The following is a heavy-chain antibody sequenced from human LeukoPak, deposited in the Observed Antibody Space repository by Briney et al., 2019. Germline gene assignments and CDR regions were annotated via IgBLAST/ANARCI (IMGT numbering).Heavy chain of an antibody. CDR1: GFTFSSYS. J-gene: IGHJ5*02. CDR2: IISSSSYR. V-gene: IGHV3-21*04. Sequence: GGALRLSCAASGFTFSSYSMNWVRRAPGKGLEWVSSIISSSSYRYYADSARSRLTICRDNSNNSLYLQMKSRGPEDTAVYYCARRRTIAAIRLDAWGEGTLVTVS. CDR3: ARRRTIAAIRLDA. D-gene: IGHD6-25*01.